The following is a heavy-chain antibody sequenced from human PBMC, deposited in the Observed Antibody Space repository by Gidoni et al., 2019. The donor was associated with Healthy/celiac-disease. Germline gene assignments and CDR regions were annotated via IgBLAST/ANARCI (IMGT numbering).Heavy chain of an antibody. CDR3: ARDDLTNKYSNNDDAFDI. J-gene: IGHJ3*02. D-gene: IGHD6-13*01. Sequence: AQKLQGRVTMTTDTSTSTAYMELRSLRSDDTAVYYCARDDLTNKYSNNDDAFDIWGQGTMVTVSS. V-gene: IGHV1-18*01.